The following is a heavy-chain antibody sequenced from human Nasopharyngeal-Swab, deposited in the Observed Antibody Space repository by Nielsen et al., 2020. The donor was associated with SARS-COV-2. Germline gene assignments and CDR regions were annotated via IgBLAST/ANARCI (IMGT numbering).Heavy chain of an antibody. Sequence: GGSRRLSCAASGFTFSSYAMSWVRQAPGKGLEWVSAISGSGGTTYYADSVKGRFTISRDNSKNTLYLQMNSLRAEDTAVYYCAKDRSLYCSSTSCSKKFDSWGQGTLVTVSS. D-gene: IGHD2-2*01. CDR2: ISGSGGTT. CDR1: GFTFSSYA. CDR3: AKDRSLYCSSTSCSKKFDS. J-gene: IGHJ4*02. V-gene: IGHV3-23*01.